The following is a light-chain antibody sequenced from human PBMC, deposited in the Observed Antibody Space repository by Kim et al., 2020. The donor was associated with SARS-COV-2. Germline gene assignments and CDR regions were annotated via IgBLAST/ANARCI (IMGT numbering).Light chain of an antibody. J-gene: IGLJ3*02. CDR3: AAWDDSLSGRV. CDR2: RSN. V-gene: IGLV1-47*01. CDR1: SSNNGSNY. Sequence: QRVTISCSGSSSNNGSNYVYWYQQLPATAPKVLIYRSNQRPSGVPDRFAGSKSGTSASMAISGLRSEDEADYYCAAWDDSLSGRVFGGGTQLTVL.